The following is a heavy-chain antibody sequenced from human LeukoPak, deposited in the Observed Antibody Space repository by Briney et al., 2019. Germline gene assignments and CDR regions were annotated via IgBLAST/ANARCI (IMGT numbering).Heavy chain of an antibody. CDR3: ASSGFSSGYYHGDY. V-gene: IGHV3-7*01. CDR1: GFTFSSYW. CDR2: IKQDGSEK. J-gene: IGHJ4*02. D-gene: IGHD3-22*01. Sequence: GGSLRLSCAASGFTFSSYWMSWVRQAPGKGLEWVANIKQDGSEKYYVDSVKGRFTISRGNAKNSLYLQMNSLRAEDTAVYYCASSGFSSGYYHGDYWGQGTLVTVSS.